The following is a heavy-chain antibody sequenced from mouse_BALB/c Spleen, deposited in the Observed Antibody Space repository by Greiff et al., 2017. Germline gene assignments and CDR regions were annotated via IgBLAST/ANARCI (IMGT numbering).Heavy chain of an antibody. V-gene: IGHV1S135*01. CDR1: GYSFTDYN. Sequence: EVQLVESGPELVKPGASVKVSCKASGYSFTDYNMYWVKQSHGKSLEWIGYIDPYNGGTSYNQKFKGKATLTVDESSSTAFMHLNSLTSEDSAVYYCARREGNYDHYYAMDYWGQGTSVTVSS. CDR3: ARREGNYDHYYAMDY. CDR2: IDPYNGGT. D-gene: IGHD2-1*01. J-gene: IGHJ4*01.